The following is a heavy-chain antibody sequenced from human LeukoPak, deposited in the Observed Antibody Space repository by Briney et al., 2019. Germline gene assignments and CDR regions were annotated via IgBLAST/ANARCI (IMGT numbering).Heavy chain of an antibody. CDR2: VYFTGTT. CDR1: GGPISGSGYY. Sequence: PTETLSLTCTGSGGPISGSGYYWGWIRQPPGKGLEWIQSVYFTGTTYYTPSLKSRLTISVDTSGNQFSLQLSSVTAADTAVYYCARLGGYYGMDLWGQGTTVTVSS. CDR3: ARLGGYYGMDL. D-gene: IGHD3-16*01. J-gene: IGHJ6*02. V-gene: IGHV4-39*01.